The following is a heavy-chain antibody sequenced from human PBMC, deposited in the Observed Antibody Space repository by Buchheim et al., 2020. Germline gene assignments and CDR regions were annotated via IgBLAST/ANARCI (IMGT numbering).Heavy chain of an antibody. D-gene: IGHD6-19*01. Sequence: LVESGGGLVQPGGPLRLSCAASEYPIGNNWMTWARHPQGRALEYVPNITQGGGEQYYGDSVRARFPFSRTASKRSLFFQMNSLRAEDTAVYYCATRGLFGWTFEYWGQGTL. CDR2: ITQGGGEQ. J-gene: IGHJ4*02. CDR3: ATRGLFGWTFEY. V-gene: IGHV3-7*01. CDR1: EYPIGNNW.